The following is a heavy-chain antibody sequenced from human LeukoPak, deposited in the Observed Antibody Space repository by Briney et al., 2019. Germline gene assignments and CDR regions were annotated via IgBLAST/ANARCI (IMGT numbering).Heavy chain of an antibody. J-gene: IGHJ4*02. V-gene: IGHV3-30*02. D-gene: IGHD3-10*01. CDR2: TWYDGRNK. CDR3: ARGTVWFGELLSLDY. Sequence: GGSLRLSCAASGITFNAIHWVRQAPGKGLEWVALTWYDGRNKYYADSVKGRFTISRDNSKNTLYLQMNSLRAEDTAVYYCARGTVWFGELLSLDYWGQGTLVTVSS. CDR1: GITFNA.